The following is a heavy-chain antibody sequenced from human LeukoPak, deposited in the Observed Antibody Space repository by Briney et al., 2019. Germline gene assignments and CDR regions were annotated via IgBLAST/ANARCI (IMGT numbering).Heavy chain of an antibody. CDR3: AKGILSVNDY. Sequence: GGSLRLSCAASGFTFSNYAMSWVRQAPGKGLEWVSAISGSGGSTYYADSVKGRFTISRDNSKNTLFLQMNSLRAEDTAVYYCAKGILSVNDYWGQGTLVTVSS. D-gene: IGHD2-15*01. J-gene: IGHJ4*02. CDR2: ISGSGGST. CDR1: GFTFSNYA. V-gene: IGHV3-23*01.